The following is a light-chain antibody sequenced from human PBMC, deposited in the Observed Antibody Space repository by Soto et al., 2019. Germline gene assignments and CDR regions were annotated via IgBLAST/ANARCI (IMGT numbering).Light chain of an antibody. CDR2: GAS. V-gene: IGKV1D-16*01. Sequence: DIQMTQSPSSLSASVGDRVTITCRASQGIGTWLAWYQQKPEKAPKSLIYGASTLQGGVPSRFSGSGSGTDFTLTIRSLQPEDCATYYCEQYNSYPITFGQGTRLEI. J-gene: IGKJ5*01. CDR3: EQYNSYPIT. CDR1: QGIGTW.